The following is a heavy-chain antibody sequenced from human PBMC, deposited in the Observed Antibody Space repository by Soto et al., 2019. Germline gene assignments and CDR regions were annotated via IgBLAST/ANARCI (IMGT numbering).Heavy chain of an antibody. J-gene: IGHJ3*01. V-gene: IGHV5-10-1*01. CDR1: GHRFTSYL. CDR3: ARLNMKTFGGVKALDV. Sequence: XDSLKVSRQCSGHRFTSYLITWVLQIPGKGLEWMGKIDPSDSYTNYRPSFQGHVTISADKSISTAYLQWSSLKASDTAIYFRARLNMKTFGGVKALDVWAQRTMVTVSS. CDR2: IDPSDSYT. D-gene: IGHD3-16*01.